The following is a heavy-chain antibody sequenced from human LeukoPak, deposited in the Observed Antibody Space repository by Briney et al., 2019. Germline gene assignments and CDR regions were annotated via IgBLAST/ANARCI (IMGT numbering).Heavy chain of an antibody. CDR2: IYYSGST. Sequence: SETLSLTCTVSGGSISSGDYYWSWIRQPPGKGLEWIGYIYYSGSTYYNPSLKSRVTISVDTSKNQFSLKLSSVTAADTAVYYCARETLTTSRWFDPWGQGTLVTVSS. CDR1: GGSISSGDYY. V-gene: IGHV4-30-4*01. CDR3: ARETLTTSRWFDP. J-gene: IGHJ5*02. D-gene: IGHD4-17*01.